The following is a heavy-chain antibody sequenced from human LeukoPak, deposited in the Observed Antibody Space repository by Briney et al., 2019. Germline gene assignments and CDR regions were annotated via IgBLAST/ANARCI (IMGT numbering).Heavy chain of an antibody. D-gene: IGHD6-13*01. V-gene: IGHV4-30-4*08. J-gene: IGHJ4*02. CDR3: ARGTAAGSLFDY. Sequence: SWVRQAPGKGLEWIGSIYYSGSTYYNPSLKSRVTISVDTSKNQFSLKLSSVTAADTAVYYCARGTAAGSLFDYWGQGTLVTVSS. CDR2: IYYSGST.